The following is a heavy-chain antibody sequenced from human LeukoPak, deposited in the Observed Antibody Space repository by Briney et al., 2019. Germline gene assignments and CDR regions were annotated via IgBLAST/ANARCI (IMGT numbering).Heavy chain of an antibody. J-gene: IGHJ5*02. Sequence: GGSLRLSCAASGFTVSSNYVSWVRQAPGKGLAWVSVIYSGGSTYYADSVKGRFTISRDDSKNTLYLQMNSLRAEDTAVYYCARDEPITIFGVVTMKFDPWGQGTLVTVSS. CDR3: ARDEPITIFGVVTMKFDP. D-gene: IGHD3-3*01. CDR2: IYSGGST. V-gene: IGHV3-66*01. CDR1: GFTVSSNY.